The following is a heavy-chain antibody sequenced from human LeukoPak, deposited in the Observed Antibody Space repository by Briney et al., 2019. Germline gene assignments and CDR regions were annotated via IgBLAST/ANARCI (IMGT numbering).Heavy chain of an antibody. J-gene: IGHJ5*02. CDR1: GFTFSSYA. D-gene: IGHD5-18*01. V-gene: IGHV3-23*01. Sequence: GGSLRLSCAASGFTFSSYAMSWVRQAPGKGLEWVSAISGSGGSTYYADSVKGRFTISRDNSKNTLYLQMNSLRAEDTAVYYCARWIQLWNWFDPWGQGTLVTVSS. CDR3: ARWIQLWNWFDP. CDR2: ISGSGGST.